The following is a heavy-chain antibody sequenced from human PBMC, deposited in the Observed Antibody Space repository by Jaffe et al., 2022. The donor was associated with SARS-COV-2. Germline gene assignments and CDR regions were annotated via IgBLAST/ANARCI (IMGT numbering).Heavy chain of an antibody. CDR1: GGSISSYY. D-gene: IGHD4-17*01. CDR3: ARTSLADGDYEGGDYYYYYGMDV. CDR2: IYYSGST. J-gene: IGHJ6*02. Sequence: QVQLQESGPGLVKPSETLSLTCTVSGGSISSYYWSWIRQPPGKGLEWIGYIYYSGSTNYNPSLKSRVTISVDTSKNQFSLKLSSVTAADTAVYYCARTSLADGDYEGGDYYYYYGMDVWGQGTTVTVSS. V-gene: IGHV4-59*01.